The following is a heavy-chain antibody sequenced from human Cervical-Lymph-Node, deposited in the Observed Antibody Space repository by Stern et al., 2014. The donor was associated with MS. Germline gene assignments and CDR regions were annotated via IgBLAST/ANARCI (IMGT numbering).Heavy chain of an antibody. D-gene: IGHD3-16*01. CDR2: ITSEGSST. Sequence: EVQLVESGGDLVQPGGSLRLSCVASGFTFSHYWLQWVRQAPGKGLVWVSHITSEGSSTTYADSVKGRFAVSRDNAKNTLYLQMDSLRAEDTAVYFCARDNYGTDYWGQGTLVTVSS. CDR3: ARDNYGTDY. CDR1: GFTFSHYW. V-gene: IGHV3-74*01. J-gene: IGHJ4*02.